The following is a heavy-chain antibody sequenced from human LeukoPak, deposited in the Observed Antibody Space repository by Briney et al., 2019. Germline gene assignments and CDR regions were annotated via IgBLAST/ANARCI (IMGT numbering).Heavy chain of an antibody. Sequence: SETLSLTCTVSGGSLSSYYWSWICEPAGKGLEWIGRIYTSGSTNYNPSLKSPVTMSVDTSKNQFSLKLSSVTAADTAVYYCASMDDYGDYWGQGTLVTVSS. V-gene: IGHV4-4*07. CDR1: GGSLSSYY. CDR3: ASMDDYGDY. D-gene: IGHD2-2*03. J-gene: IGHJ4*02. CDR2: IYTSGST.